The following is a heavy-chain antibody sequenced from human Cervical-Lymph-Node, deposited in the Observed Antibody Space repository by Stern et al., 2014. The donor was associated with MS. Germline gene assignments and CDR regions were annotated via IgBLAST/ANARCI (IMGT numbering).Heavy chain of an antibody. V-gene: IGHV3-23*04. CDR1: GFTFSGYA. D-gene: IGHD2/OR15-2a*01. CDR3: AKAPKRGPLSPLDS. CDR2: ISGSGGTT. Sequence: VQLVQSGGGLVQPGGSLRLSCAASGFTFSGYAMSWVRQAPGKGLEWVSAISGSGGTTYSADSVRGRFTISRDNSKNTLYLQMNSLRAEDTAVYYCAKAPKRGPLSPLDSWGQGTLVTVSS. J-gene: IGHJ5*01.